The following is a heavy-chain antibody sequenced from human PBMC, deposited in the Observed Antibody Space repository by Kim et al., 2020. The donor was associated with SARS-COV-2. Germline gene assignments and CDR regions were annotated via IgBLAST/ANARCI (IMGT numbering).Heavy chain of an antibody. Sequence: TNSNPSLKSRVTMSVDTSKNQFSLKLSSVTAADTAVYYCARDWGGWYTDYWGQGTLVTVSS. D-gene: IGHD6-19*01. CDR3: ARDWGGWYTDY. CDR2: T. J-gene: IGHJ4*02. V-gene: IGHV4-4*07.